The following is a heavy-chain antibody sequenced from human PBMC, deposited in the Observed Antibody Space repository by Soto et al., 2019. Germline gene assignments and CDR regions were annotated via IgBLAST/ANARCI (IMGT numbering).Heavy chain of an antibody. J-gene: IGHJ4*02. CDR2: IKQDGSEK. Sequence: GGSLRLSCAASGFTFSSYWMSWVRQAPGKGLEWVANIKQDGSEKYYVDSVKGRFTISRDNAKNSLYLQMNSLRAEDTAVYYCARDWATAAAGKGRSQEFDYWGQGTLVTVSS. D-gene: IGHD6-13*01. CDR3: ARDWATAAAGKGRSQEFDY. CDR1: GFTFSSYW. V-gene: IGHV3-7*01.